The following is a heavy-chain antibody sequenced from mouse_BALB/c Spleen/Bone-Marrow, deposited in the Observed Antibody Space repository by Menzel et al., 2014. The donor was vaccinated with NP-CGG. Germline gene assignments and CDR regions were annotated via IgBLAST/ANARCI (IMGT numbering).Heavy chain of an antibody. J-gene: IGHJ4*01. CDR1: GYTFSNYW. CDR2: ILPGSGRT. D-gene: IGHD2-4*01. V-gene: IGHV1-9*01. Sequence: QVQLQQSGAELMKPGASVKLSCKATGYTFSNYWIEWIKQRPGHGLEWIGEILPGSGRTNYNEKFKGKATFTADTSSNTAYMQLSSLTSEDSAVDYCARPMIGDYYAMDYWGQGAAVTVSS. CDR3: ARPMIGDYYAMDY.